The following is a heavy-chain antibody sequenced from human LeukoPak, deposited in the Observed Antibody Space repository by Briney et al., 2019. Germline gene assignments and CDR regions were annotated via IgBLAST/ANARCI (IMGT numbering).Heavy chain of an antibody. Sequence: SETLSLTCAIYGGSFSHYYWSWIRQPPGKGLEWVGEIHPSGSTSFNPSLESRVSISKDTSKNQFSLKLTSVTAADTAVYYCSRGSDESKTGDYWGQGTLVNISS. CDR3: SRGSDESKTGDY. CDR1: GGSFSHYY. V-gene: IGHV4-34*01. J-gene: IGHJ4*02. CDR2: IHPSGST. D-gene: IGHD6-25*01.